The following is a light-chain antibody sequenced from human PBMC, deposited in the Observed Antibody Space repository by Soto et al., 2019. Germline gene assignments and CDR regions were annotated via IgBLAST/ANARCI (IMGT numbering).Light chain of an antibody. CDR2: DVT. CDR3: SSYTTSNTRQIV. CDR1: SSDVVGYNY. J-gene: IGLJ1*01. V-gene: IGLV2-14*03. Sequence: SVLTQPASVSGSPGQSITISCTGTSSDVVGYNYVSWYQHHPGKAPKPIIYDVTNRPSGVSNPFSGSKSGNTASLTISGLQPEDEADYYCSSYTTSNTRQIVFGTGTKVTVL.